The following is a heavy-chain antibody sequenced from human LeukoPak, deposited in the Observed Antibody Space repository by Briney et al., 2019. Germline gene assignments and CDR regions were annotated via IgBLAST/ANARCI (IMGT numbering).Heavy chain of an antibody. CDR3: AREYNCNDCYFDY. D-gene: IGHD1-1*01. J-gene: IGHJ4*02. CDR2: IKQDGSEK. CDR1: GFTFSSYW. Sequence: GGSLRLSCAASGFTFSSYWMSWVRQAPGKGLEWVANIKQDGSEKYYVDSVKGRFTISRDNAKNSLYLQMNSLRAEDTAVYYCAREYNCNDCYFDYWGQGTLVTVSS. V-gene: IGHV3-7*03.